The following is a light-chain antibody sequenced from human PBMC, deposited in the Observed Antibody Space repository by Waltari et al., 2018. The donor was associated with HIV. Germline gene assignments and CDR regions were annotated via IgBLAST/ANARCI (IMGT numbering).Light chain of an antibody. CDR1: QNIGRA. J-gene: IGKJ2*01. V-gene: IGKV1-12*01. Sequence: IQMTQSPSSVSVSVGGGVSTNCRASQNIGRALAGYQLRPGKAPKLPVYAASRLNDGVPARFHATGSKSNFTLDISNLQSEDFAVYVCQQATSFPHTFG. CDR2: AAS. CDR3: QQATSFPHT.